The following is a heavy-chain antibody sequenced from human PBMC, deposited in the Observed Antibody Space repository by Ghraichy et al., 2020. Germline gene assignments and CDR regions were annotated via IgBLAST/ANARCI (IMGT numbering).Heavy chain of an antibody. V-gene: IGHV3-15*01. CDR2: IKSKTDGGTT. Sequence: GGSLRLSCAASGFTFSNAWMSWVRQAPGKGLEWVGRIKSKTDGGTTDYAAPVKGRFTISRDDSKNTLYLQMNSLKTEDTGVYYGTTDPGYYYDSSGYYADYWGQGTLVTVSS. CDR3: TTDPGYYYDSSGYYADY. J-gene: IGHJ4*02. CDR1: GFTFSNAW. D-gene: IGHD3-22*01.